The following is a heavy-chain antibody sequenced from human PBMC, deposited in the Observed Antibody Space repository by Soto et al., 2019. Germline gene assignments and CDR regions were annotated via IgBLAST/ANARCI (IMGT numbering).Heavy chain of an antibody. CDR3: ARDTYYYDSSGYYSDY. CDR1: GGTFSSYA. D-gene: IGHD3-22*01. Sequence: SVEGSCKASGGTFSSYAISWVRQAPGQGLEWMGGIIPIFGTANYAQKFQGRVTITADESTSTAYMELSSLRSEDTAVYYCARDTYYYDSSGYYSDYWGQGTLVNVSS. J-gene: IGHJ4*02. V-gene: IGHV1-69*13. CDR2: IIPIFGTA.